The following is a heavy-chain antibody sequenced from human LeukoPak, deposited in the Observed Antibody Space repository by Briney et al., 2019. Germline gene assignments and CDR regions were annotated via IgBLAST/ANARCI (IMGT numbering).Heavy chain of an antibody. J-gene: IGHJ4*02. CDR1: GFTFSDYA. CDR3: ARRVGGTPDY. CDR2: IGGDGRGK. Sequence: GGSLRPACAASGFTFSDYAVTWVRQAPGEGLEWVSAIGGDGRGKDYADPVKGRFIISRDNSKNTVFLQMNSLRAEDTALYYCARRVGGTPDYWGLETLVTVSS. V-gene: IGHV3-23*01. D-gene: IGHD1-26*01.